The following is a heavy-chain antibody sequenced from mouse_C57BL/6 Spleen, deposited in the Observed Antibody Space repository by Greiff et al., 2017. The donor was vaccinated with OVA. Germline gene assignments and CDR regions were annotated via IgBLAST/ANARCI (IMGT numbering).Heavy chain of an antibody. Sequence: EVQLQQSGAELVKPGASVKLSCTASGFNIKDYYMHWVKQRTEQGLEWIGRIDPEDGGTNYAPHFQGKATITADTSSNTAYLQLSSLTSDDTAVYYCARSEGGNWYFDVWGTGTTVTVSS. CDR1: GFNIKDYY. V-gene: IGHV14-2*01. J-gene: IGHJ1*03. CDR3: ARSEGGNWYFDV. CDR2: IDPEDGGT.